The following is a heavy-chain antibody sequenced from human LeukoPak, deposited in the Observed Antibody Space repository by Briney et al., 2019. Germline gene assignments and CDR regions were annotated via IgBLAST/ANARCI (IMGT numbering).Heavy chain of an antibody. CDR3: AKAGANWFDP. J-gene: IGHJ5*02. CDR2: ISRSGDNT. V-gene: IGHV3-23*01. CDR1: GFTFSGYA. Sequence: GSLRLSCAASGFTFSGYAMSWVRQAPGKGLQWVSTISRSGDNTYYADSVKGRFTISRDNSKNTLYVQMNSLRAEGTAIYYCAKAGANWFDPWGQGTLVTVSS. D-gene: IGHD3-10*01.